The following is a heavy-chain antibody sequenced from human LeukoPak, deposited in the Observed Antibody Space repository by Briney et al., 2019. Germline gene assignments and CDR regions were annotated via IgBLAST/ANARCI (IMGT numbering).Heavy chain of an antibody. CDR2: IKSKTDGGTT. J-gene: IGHJ4*02. Sequence: NAGGSLRLSCAASGFTFRNAWMSSVRQAPGKGLEWVGLIKSKTDGGTTDYAAPVKGRFTISRDDSKNTLYLQMNSLKTEDTAVYYCTTVTIKVYWGQGTLVTVSS. CDR1: GFTFRNAW. D-gene: IGHD1-1*01. CDR3: TTVTIKVY. V-gene: IGHV3-15*01.